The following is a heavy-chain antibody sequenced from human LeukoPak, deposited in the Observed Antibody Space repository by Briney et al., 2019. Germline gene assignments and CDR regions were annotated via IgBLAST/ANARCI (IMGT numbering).Heavy chain of an antibody. Sequence: SETLSLTCTVSGGSVSSGSYYWTWIRQTPGKGLEWIGYLYYSRSTNYNPSLKSRVTISVDTSKNQFSLKLSSVTAADTAVYYCARYSIAATYYFDYWGQGTLVSVSS. CDR3: ARYSIAATYYFDY. D-gene: IGHD6-13*01. CDR2: LYYSRST. V-gene: IGHV4-61*01. CDR1: GGSVSSGSYY. J-gene: IGHJ4*02.